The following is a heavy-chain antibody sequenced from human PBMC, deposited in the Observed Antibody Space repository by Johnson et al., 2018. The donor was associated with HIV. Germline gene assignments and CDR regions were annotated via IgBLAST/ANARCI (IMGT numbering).Heavy chain of an antibody. CDR1: GFTFDDYG. J-gene: IGHJ3*02. Sequence: VQLVESGGGVVQPGRSLRLSCAASGFTFDDYGMNWVRQAPGKGLEWVAVISYDGSDKYYADSVKGRLTISRDNSKNTLYLQMNSLRAEDTAVYYCAKGLVYADPDDAFDIWGQGTMVTVSS. D-gene: IGHD2-8*01. CDR2: ISYDGSDK. CDR3: AKGLVYADPDDAFDI. V-gene: IGHV3-30*18.